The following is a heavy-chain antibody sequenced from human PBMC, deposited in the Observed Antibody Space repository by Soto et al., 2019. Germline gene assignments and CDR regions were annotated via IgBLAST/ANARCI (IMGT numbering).Heavy chain of an antibody. D-gene: IGHD1-1*01. J-gene: IGHJ3*02. V-gene: IGHV1-2*04. CDR1: GYTFTGYY. Sequence: QVQLVQSGAEVKKPGASVKVSCKASGYTFTGYYMHWVRQAPGQGLEWMGWINPNSGGTNYAQKFHGWVTMPRDKSISTAYMERGRLSSDDTAGYYFARSAGTTRYDSFDIWGQGTMVTVSS. CDR3: ARSAGTTRYDSFDI. CDR2: INPNSGGT.